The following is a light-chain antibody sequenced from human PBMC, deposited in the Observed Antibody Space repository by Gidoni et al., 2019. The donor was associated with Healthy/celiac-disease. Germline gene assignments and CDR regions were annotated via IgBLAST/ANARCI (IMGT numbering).Light chain of an antibody. CDR2: AAS. J-gene: IGKJ5*01. Sequence: TQIPHSPSSLSASVGDRVTITCRASQSISSYLNWYQQKPGKAPKLLIYAASSLQSGVPSRFSGSGSGTDFTLTISSLQPEDFATYYCQQSYSTPITFGQGTRLEIK. V-gene: IGKV1-39*01. CDR3: QQSYSTPIT. CDR1: QSISSY.